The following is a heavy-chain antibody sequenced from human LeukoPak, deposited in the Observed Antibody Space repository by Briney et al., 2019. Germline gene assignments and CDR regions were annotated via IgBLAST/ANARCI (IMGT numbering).Heavy chain of an antibody. CDR1: GDSISSAHYS. D-gene: IGHD2-2*01. Sequence: SETLALTCTVSGDSISSAHYSLNWIRQPPGKGLEWIVYVFHSGSTNYNPSLKSRVTMSVHTSENHFSLSLSSVTAADTAVYYCANLYCSSTSCPDPWAQGTLVTVSS. V-gene: IGHV4-61*03. J-gene: IGHJ5*02. CDR2: VFHSGST. CDR3: ANLYCSSTSCPDP.